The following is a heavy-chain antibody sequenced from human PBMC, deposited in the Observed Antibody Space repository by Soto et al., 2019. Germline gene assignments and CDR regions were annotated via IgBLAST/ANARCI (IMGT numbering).Heavy chain of an antibody. J-gene: IGHJ6*02. Sequence: QLQLQESGPGLVKPSETLSLTCTVSGGSISSSSYYWGWIRQPPGKGLEWIGSIYYSGSTYYNPTRKSRVSISVDTSKNQFALMRSSVTAADTAVYYCATVWEGVEASSSWYVGFYYYYGMDVWGQGTTVTVS. CDR3: ATVWEGVEASSSWYVGFYYYYGMDV. CDR1: GGSISSSSYY. D-gene: IGHD6-13*01. V-gene: IGHV4-39*01. CDR2: IYYSGST.